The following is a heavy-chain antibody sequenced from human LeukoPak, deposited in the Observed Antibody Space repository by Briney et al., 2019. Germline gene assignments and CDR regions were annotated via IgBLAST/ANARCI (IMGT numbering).Heavy chain of an antibody. CDR1: GGTFSSYA. CDR2: IIPIFGTA. Sequence: GASVKVSCKASGGTFSSYAISWVRQAPGQGLEWMGGIIPIFGTANYAQKLQGRVTMTTDTSTSTAYMELRSLRSDDTAVYYCARDVAVADIDYWGQGSLVSVSS. D-gene: IGHD6-19*01. J-gene: IGHJ4*02. V-gene: IGHV1-69*05. CDR3: ARDVAVADIDY.